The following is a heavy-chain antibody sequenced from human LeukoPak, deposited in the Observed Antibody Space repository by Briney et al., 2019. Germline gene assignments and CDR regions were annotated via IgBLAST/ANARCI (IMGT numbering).Heavy chain of an antibody. CDR3: ARVQLVPAANYYYYYMDV. V-gene: IGHV3-20*04. Sequence: PGGSLRLSCAASGFTFDDYGMSWVRQAPGKGLEGVSGINWNGGSTGYADSVKGRFTISRDNAKNSLYLQMNSLRAEDTALYYCARVQLVPAANYYYYYMDVWGKGTTVTVSS. J-gene: IGHJ6*03. CDR1: GFTFDDYG. CDR2: INWNGGST. D-gene: IGHD2-2*01.